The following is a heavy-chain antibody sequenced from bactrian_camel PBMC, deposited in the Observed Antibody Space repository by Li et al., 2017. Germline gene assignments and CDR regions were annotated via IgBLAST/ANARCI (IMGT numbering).Heavy chain of an antibody. Sequence: VQLVESGGGLVQPGGSLRLACAASGFTFSTYPMIWVRQTPAKGLEWVSGVASNGGSTEYADSIVGRFTISRGNAKNMVYLHMTSLKPEDTGVYYCVRDYKSGGYRDDFGYWGQGTQVTVS. CDR2: VASNGGST. CDR3: VRDYKSGGYRDDFGY. V-gene: IGHV3S40*01. CDR1: GFTFSTYP. D-gene: IGHD4*01. J-gene: IGHJ6*01.